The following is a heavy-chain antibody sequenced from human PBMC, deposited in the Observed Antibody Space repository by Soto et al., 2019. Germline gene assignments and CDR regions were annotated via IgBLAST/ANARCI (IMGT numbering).Heavy chain of an antibody. CDR3: ARDLREYYELWSGQGYGMDV. V-gene: IGHV4-61*01. CDR1: GGSVSSGSYY. J-gene: IGHJ6*02. CDR2: IYYSGST. Sequence: PSETLSLTCTVSGGSVSSGSYYWSWIRQPPGKGLEWIGYIYYSGSTNYNPSLKSRVTISVDTSKNQFSLKLSSVTAADTAVYYCARDLREYYELWSGQGYGMDVWGQGTTVTVSS. D-gene: IGHD3-3*01.